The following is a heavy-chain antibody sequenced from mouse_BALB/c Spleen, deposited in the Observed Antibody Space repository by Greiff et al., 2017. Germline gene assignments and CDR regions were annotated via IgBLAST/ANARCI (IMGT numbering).Heavy chain of an antibody. V-gene: IGHV2-9*02. Sequence: VKVVESGPGLVAPSQSLSITCTVSGFSLTSYGVHWVRQPPGKGLEWLGVIWAGGSTNYNSALMSRLSISKDNSKSQVFLKMNSLQTDDTAMYCCARSTMITTVDYWGQGTTLTVSS. CDR3: ARSTMITTVDY. CDR2: IWAGGST. CDR1: GFSLTSYG. D-gene: IGHD2-4*01. J-gene: IGHJ2*01.